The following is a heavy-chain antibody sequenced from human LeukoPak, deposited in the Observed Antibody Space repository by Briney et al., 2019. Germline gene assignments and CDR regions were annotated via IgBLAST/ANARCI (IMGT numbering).Heavy chain of an antibody. J-gene: IGHJ4*02. Sequence: KTSQTLSLTCTVSGGSISSGSYYWSWIRQPAGKGLEWIGRIYTSGSTNYNPSLKSRVTISVDTSKNQFSLKLSSVTAADTAVYYCARVLWELGEGYFDYWGQGILVTVSS. V-gene: IGHV4-61*02. CDR3: ARVLWELGEGYFDY. CDR2: IYTSGST. CDR1: GGSISSGSYY. D-gene: IGHD1-26*01.